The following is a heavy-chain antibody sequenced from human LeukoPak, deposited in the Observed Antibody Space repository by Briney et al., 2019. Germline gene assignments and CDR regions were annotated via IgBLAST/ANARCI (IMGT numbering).Heavy chain of an antibody. Sequence: SETLSLTCAVYGGSFSGYHWSWIRQPPGKGLEWIGEINHSGSTNYNPSLKSRVTISVDTSKNQFSLKLSSVTAADTAVYYCARDTAMALTRFQFDYWGQGTLVTVSS. J-gene: IGHJ4*02. V-gene: IGHV4-34*01. D-gene: IGHD3-10*02. CDR1: GGSFSGYH. CDR2: INHSGST. CDR3: ARDTAMALTRFQFDY.